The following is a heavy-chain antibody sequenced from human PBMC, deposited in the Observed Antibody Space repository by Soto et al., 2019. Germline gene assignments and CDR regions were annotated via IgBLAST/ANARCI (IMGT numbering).Heavy chain of an antibody. V-gene: IGHV3-21*01. D-gene: IGHD6-19*01. J-gene: IGHJ4*02. CDR1: GFTFSSYS. CDR2: ISSSSSYI. CDR3: ARPGIAVAGTWYFDY. Sequence: EVQLVESGGGLVKPGGSLRLSCAASGFTFSSYSMNWVRQAPGKGLEWVSSISSSSSYIYYADSVKGRFTISRDNAKNSLYLQMNSLRAEDTAVYYCARPGIAVAGTWYFDYWGQGTLVTVSS.